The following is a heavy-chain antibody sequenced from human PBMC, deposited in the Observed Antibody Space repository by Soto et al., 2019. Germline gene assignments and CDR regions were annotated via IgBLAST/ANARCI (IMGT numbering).Heavy chain of an antibody. CDR3: TRDSTVPLISYSYSGMDT. Sequence: GGSLRLSCAASGFTFSSYGMHWVRQAPGKGLEWVAVISYDGSNKYYADSVKGRFTISRDNSKNTLYLQMNSLRAEDTAVYYCTRDSTVPLISYSYSGMDTWGQGTTLTISS. D-gene: IGHD4-4*01. CDR2: ISYDGSNK. CDR1: GFTFSSYG. V-gene: IGHV3-30*03. J-gene: IGHJ6*02.